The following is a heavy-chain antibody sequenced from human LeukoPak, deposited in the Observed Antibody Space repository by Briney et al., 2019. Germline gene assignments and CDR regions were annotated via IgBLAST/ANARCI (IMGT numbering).Heavy chain of an antibody. CDR1: GGSISSHY. CDR3: ARVGYSSGWSHFDL. J-gene: IGHJ2*01. V-gene: IGHV4-59*11. D-gene: IGHD6-19*01. Sequence: SETLSLTCTVSGGSISSHYWSWIWQPPGKGLGWGAYIFYSGSTNSNPSLRNRVTISVDTSKNQFSLKLSSVTAADTAVYYCARVGYSSGWSHFDLWGRGTLVTVSS. CDR2: IFYSGST.